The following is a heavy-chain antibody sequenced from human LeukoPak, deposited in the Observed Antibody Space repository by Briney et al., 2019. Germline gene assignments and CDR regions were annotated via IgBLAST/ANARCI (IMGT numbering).Heavy chain of an antibody. CDR2: IYYSGST. V-gene: IGHV4-59*08. CDR3: ARAGITYYDFWSGYSPNWFDP. Sequence: SETLSLTCTVSGGSISSYYWSWIRQPPGKGLEWIGYIYYSGSTNYNPSLKSRVTISVDTSKNQFSLELSSVTAADTAVYYCARAGITYYDFWSGYSPNWFDPWGQGTLVTVSS. CDR1: GGSISSYY. D-gene: IGHD3-3*01. J-gene: IGHJ5*02.